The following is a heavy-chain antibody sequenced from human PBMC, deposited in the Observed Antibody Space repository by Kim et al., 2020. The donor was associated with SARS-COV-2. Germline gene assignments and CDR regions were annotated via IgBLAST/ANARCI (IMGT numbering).Heavy chain of an antibody. CDR3: ARYSGHDYDYFDY. D-gene: IGHD5-12*01. CDR1: GGSLSNYA. CDR2: FIPFLRVA. J-gene: IGHJ4*02. Sequence: SVKVSCKASGGSLSNYAVGWVRQAPGHGLEWMGGFIPFLRVANYAQRFQGRVTITADGSTGTAYMELSSLRSEDTATYYCARYSGHDYDYFDYWGQGTL. V-gene: IGHV1-69*10.